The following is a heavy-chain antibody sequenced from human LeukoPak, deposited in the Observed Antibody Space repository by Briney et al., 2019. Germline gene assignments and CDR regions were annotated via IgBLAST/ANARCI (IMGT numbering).Heavy chain of an antibody. CDR1: GFTVSSNS. CDR2: IYSGGST. V-gene: IGHV3-53*01. J-gene: IGHJ2*01. CDR3: ARTYSGYSYGMYWYFDI. D-gene: IGHD5-18*01. Sequence: GGSLRLSCAASGFTVSSNSMSWVRQAPGKGLEWVSVIYSGGSTYYADSVKGRFTISRDNSKNTLYLQMNSLRAEDTAVYYCARTYSGYSYGMYWYFDIWGRGTLVTVSS.